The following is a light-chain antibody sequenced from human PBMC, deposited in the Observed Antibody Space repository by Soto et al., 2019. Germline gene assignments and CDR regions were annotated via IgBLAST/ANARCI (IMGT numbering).Light chain of an antibody. J-gene: IGKJ1*01. V-gene: IGKV1-39*01. CDR3: QQSYSTPRT. Sequence: DIQMTQSPSSLSASVGDTVTITCRASQSVSTYLNWYQQRPGKAPSLLIYDASTLQRGVPSRFSGSGSGSDFTLTISNLQSEDFATYSCQQSYSTPRTFGQGTKVEIK. CDR2: DAS. CDR1: QSVSTY.